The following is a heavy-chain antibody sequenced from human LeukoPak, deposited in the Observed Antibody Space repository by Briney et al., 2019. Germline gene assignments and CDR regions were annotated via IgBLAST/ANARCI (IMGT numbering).Heavy chain of an antibody. V-gene: IGHV4-4*07. J-gene: IGHJ4*02. CDR2: IYTSGST. D-gene: IGHD6-19*01. CDR1: GYSISSGYY. CDR3: ARERSQVAGTNLDY. Sequence: NPSETLSLTCTVSGYSISSGYYWSWIRQPAGKGLEWIGRIYTSGSTDYNPSLKSRVTMSVDTSKNQFSLKLSSVTAADTAVYYCARERSQVAGTNLDYWGQGTLVTVSS.